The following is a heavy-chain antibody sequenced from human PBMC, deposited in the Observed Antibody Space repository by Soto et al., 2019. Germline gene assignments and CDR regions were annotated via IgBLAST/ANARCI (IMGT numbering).Heavy chain of an antibody. CDR3: AGGRVTFMKCSEGGYISVYYMDV. D-gene: IGHD5-18*01. J-gene: IGHJ6*03. CDR1: GDSVSDNY. CDR2: ISNRGPT. Sequence: QVHLQESGPGPVKSSETLSLTCSVSGDSVSDNYWTWIRQPPGKGLEWIGGISNRGPTNYTPSLKHRRPISMDTAKNESPLKLTSVSAAATAPYYCAGGRVTFMKCSEGGYISVYYMDVWGKGTAVTVSS. V-gene: IGHV4-59*02.